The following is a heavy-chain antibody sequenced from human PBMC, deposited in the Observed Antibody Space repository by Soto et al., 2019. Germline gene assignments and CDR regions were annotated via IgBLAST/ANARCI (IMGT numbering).Heavy chain of an antibody. D-gene: IGHD4-4*01. CDR1: GFTFSSYA. Sequence: EVQLLESGGGLVQPGGSLRLSCAASGFTFSSYAMSWVRQAPGKGLEWVSAISGSGGSTYYTDSVKGRFTISRDNSKNTLYLQMNGLRAEDTAVYYCAKTLSNYYYYYGMDVWGQGTTVTVSS. CDR3: AKTLSNYYYYYGMDV. V-gene: IGHV3-23*01. J-gene: IGHJ6*02. CDR2: ISGSGGST.